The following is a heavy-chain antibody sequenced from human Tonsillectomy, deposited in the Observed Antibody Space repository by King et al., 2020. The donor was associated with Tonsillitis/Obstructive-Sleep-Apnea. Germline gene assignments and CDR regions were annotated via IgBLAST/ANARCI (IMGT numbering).Heavy chain of an antibody. CDR2: ISTSGSPI. Sequence: VQLVESGGGLVQPGGSLRLSCVASGFSFSSYEMNWVRQAPGKGLEWVSYISTSGSPIYYADSVKGRFTISRDNAKNSLYLQMNSLRAEDTAVYYCAREGVTVTREGVYYYYGMDVWGQGTTVTVSS. V-gene: IGHV3-48*03. CDR1: GFSFSSYE. J-gene: IGHJ6*02. D-gene: IGHD4-17*01. CDR3: AREGVTVTREGVYYYYGMDV.